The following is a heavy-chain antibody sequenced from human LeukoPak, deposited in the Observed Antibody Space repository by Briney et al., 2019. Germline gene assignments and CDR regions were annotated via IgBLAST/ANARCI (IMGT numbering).Heavy chain of an antibody. CDR3: AKTRAYGDDY. J-gene: IGHJ4*02. CDR2: VSGSGYGT. D-gene: IGHD4-17*01. CDR1: GFTFSTYP. Sequence: EGSLRLSCVASGFTFSTYPMTWVRQAPGKGLEWVSSVSGSGYGTYYADSVKGRFTISRDNSKNTLYLQMDSLRADDTALYYCAKTRAYGDDYWGQGTLVTVSS. V-gene: IGHV3-23*01.